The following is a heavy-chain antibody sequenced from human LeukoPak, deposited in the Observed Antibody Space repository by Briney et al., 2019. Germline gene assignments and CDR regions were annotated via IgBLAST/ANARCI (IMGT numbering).Heavy chain of an antibody. CDR2: INPNSGGT. CDR3: ARGPLLRYFDWLFPTHDAFDI. Sequence: VASVKVSCKASGYTFTSYGISWVRQAPGQGLEWMGWINPNSGGTNYAQKFQGRVTMTRDTSISTAYMELSRLRSDDTAVYYCARGPLLRYFDWLFPTHDAFDIWGQGTMVTVSS. CDR1: GYTFTSYG. J-gene: IGHJ3*02. V-gene: IGHV1-2*02. D-gene: IGHD3-9*01.